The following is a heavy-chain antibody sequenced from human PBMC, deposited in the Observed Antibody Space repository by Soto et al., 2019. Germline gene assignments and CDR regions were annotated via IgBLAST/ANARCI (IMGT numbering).Heavy chain of an antibody. D-gene: IGHD3-9*01. CDR3: ARDRGTGSFLVNWFDP. CDR1: GFTFSSYS. J-gene: IGHJ5*02. Sequence: PGGCLRLSCAVSGFTFSSYSMNWVRQAPGKGLEWVSYISSSRSIIYYADSVKGRFTVSRDNAKNSLYLQMNSLRDEDTAVYYCARDRGTGSFLVNWFDPWGQGTLVTVSS. V-gene: IGHV3-48*02. CDR2: ISSSRSII.